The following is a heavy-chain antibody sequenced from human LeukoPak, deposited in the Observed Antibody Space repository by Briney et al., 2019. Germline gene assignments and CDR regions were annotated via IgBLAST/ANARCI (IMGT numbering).Heavy chain of an antibody. CDR3: ARDRGAVAGLDY. D-gene: IGHD6-19*01. CDR1: GGSISSYY. CDR2: IYYSGST. V-gene: IGHV4-59*01. J-gene: IGHJ4*02. Sequence: SETLSLTCTVSGGSISSYYWSWIRQPPGKGLEWIGYIYYSGSTNYNPSLKSRVTISVDTSKNQFSLELSSVTAADTAVYYCARDRGAVAGLDYWGQGTLVTVSS.